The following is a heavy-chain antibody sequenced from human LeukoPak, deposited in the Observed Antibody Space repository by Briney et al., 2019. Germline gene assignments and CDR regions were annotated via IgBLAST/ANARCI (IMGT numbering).Heavy chain of an antibody. CDR3: ARGWAGFGDSVFDY. CDR1: GYSISSGYY. Sequence: PSETLSLTCAVSGYSISSGYYWGWIRQPPGKGLEWIGSIYHSGSTYYNPSLKSRVTISVDTSKNQFSLKLSSVTAADTAVYYCARGWAGFGDSVFDYWGQGTLVTVSS. CDR2: IYHSGST. V-gene: IGHV4-38-2*01. D-gene: IGHD3-10*01. J-gene: IGHJ4*02.